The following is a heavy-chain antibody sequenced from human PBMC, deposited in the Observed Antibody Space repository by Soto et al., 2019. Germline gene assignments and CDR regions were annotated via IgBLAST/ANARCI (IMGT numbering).Heavy chain of an antibody. V-gene: IGHV1-69*13. J-gene: IGHJ6*02. CDR2: IIPIFGTA. Sequence: GASVKVSCKASGGTFSSYAIIWVRQAPGQGLEWMGGIIPIFGTANYAQKFQGRVTITADESTSTAYMELSSLRSEDTAVYYCARXMIVVVITTFYYYGMDVWGQGTTVTVSS. CDR1: GGTFSSYA. CDR3: ARXMIVVVITTFYYYGMDV. D-gene: IGHD3-22*01.